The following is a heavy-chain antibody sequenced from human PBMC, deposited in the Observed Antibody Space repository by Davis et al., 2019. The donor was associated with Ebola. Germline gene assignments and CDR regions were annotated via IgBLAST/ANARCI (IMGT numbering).Heavy chain of an antibody. D-gene: IGHD4-11*01. CDR3: SMTTVTTDV. CDR1: GFTFSSYG. CDR2: ISYDGSNK. V-gene: IGHV3-30*03. Sequence: PGGSLRLSCAASGFTFSSYGMHWVRQAPGKGLEWVAVISYDGSNKYYADSVKGRFTISRDNSKNTLYLQMNSLKTRDTAVYYCSMTTVTTDVWGQGTTVTVSS. J-gene: IGHJ6*02.